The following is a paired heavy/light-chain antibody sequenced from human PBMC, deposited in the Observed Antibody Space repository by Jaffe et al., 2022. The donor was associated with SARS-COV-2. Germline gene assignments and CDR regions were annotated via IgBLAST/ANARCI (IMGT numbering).Heavy chain of an antibody. V-gene: IGHV4-59*01. CDR3: AREVSRPDYYDSSGYPGAFDI. J-gene: IGHJ3*02. Sequence: QVQLQESGPGLVKPSETLSLTCTVSGGSISSYYWSWIRQPPGKGLEWIGYIYYSGSTNYNPSLKSRVTISVDTSKNQFSLKLSSVTAADTAVYYCAREVSRPDYYDSSGYPGAFDIWGQGTMVTVSS. D-gene: IGHD3-22*01. CDR1: GGSISSYY. CDR2: IYYSGST.
Light chain of an antibody. CDR3: QQYGSSPIFT. J-gene: IGKJ3*01. CDR1: QSVSSSY. Sequence: EIVLTQSPGTLSLSPGERATLSCRASQSVSSSYLAWYQQKPGQAPRLLIYGASSRATGIPDRFSGSGSGTDFTLTISRLEPEDFAVYYCQQYGSSPIFTFGPGTKVDIK. V-gene: IGKV3-20*01. CDR2: GAS.